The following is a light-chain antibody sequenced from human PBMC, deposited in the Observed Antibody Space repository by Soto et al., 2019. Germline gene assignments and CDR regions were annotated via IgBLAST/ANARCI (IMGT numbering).Light chain of an antibody. CDR1: QSLLHSNGKNY. Sequence: DIVMTQSPLPLPVTPGEPASISCRSSQSLLHSNGKNYLDWYLQKPGQSPQLLIYFGSNRASGVPDRFNVSGLATNLTLKIIRVEDDDIVVYYRMQALRLPWTFGRGTKVEIK. CDR2: FGS. CDR3: MQALRLPWT. J-gene: IGKJ1*01. V-gene: IGKV2-28*01.